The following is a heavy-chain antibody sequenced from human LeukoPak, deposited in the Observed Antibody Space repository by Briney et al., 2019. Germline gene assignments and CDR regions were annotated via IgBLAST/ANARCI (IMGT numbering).Heavy chain of an antibody. V-gene: IGHV5-51*01. D-gene: IGHD6-6*01. CDR3: ARQGGSTSSYFDY. CDR2: IYPGDSDT. J-gene: IGHJ4*02. Sequence: KLWESLKISCEASGYSFATYWIGWVRQMPGKGLEWMGIIYPGDSDTRYSPSFQGQVTISADKSITTAYLQWSSLKASDSAMYYCARQGGSTSSYFDYWGQGALVTVSS. CDR1: GYSFATYW.